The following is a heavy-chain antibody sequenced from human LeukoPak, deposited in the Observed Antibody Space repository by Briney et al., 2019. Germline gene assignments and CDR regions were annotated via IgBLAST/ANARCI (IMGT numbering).Heavy chain of an antibody. J-gene: IGHJ4*02. V-gene: IGHV3-30-3*01. D-gene: IGHD3-10*01. CDR3: ARDFGLRGLDY. CDR2: ISYDGSNK. CDR1: GFTFSSYA. Sequence: GGSLRLSCAASGFTFSSYAMHWVRQAPGKGLEWVAVISYDGSNKYYADSVKGRFTISRDNSKNTLYLQMNSLRAEDTAVYYCARDFGLRGLDYWGQGTLVTVSS.